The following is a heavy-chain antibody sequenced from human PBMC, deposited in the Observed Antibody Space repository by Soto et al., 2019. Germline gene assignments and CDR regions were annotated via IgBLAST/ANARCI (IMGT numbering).Heavy chain of an antibody. J-gene: IGHJ2*01. CDR3: ARDKMVDSFGLGTFEL. V-gene: IGHV1-18*04. CDR1: GYTFTSYG. Sequence: ASVKVSCKASGYTFTSYGISWVRQAPGQGLEWMGWISGYNGNTKYAQKVQGRVTLTTDTSTSTAYMELRSLRSDDTAVYYCARDKMVDSFGLGTFELWGPGTGVTVSS. CDR2: ISGYNGNT. D-gene: IGHD3-10*01.